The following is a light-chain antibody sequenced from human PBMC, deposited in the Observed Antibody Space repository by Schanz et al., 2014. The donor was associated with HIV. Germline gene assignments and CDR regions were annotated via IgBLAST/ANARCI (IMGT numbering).Light chain of an antibody. CDR2: RAS. Sequence: EIVMTQSPATLSVSLGEGATLSCRASQGVTSNLAWYQQRPGQAPRLLIYRASTRAAGIPARFSGSGSGTEFTLTISGLEPEDFAVYYCQQYGSPHITFGQGTRLEIK. CDR3: QQYGSPHIT. CDR1: QGVTSN. V-gene: IGKV3-15*01. J-gene: IGKJ5*01.